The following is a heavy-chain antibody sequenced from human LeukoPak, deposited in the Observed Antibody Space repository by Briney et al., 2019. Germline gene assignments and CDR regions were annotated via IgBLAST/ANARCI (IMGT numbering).Heavy chain of an antibody. CDR3: ARNGAYNWNDAFFDY. D-gene: IGHD1-1*01. Sequence: ASVKVSCKASGYTFTSYYMHWVRQAPGQGLEWMGIINPSDGSTSYAQKFQGRVTMTRDMSTSTVYMELSSLRSEDTAVYYCARNGAYNWNDAFFDYWGQGTLVTVSS. V-gene: IGHV1-46*01. J-gene: IGHJ4*02. CDR1: GYTFTSYY. CDR2: INPSDGST.